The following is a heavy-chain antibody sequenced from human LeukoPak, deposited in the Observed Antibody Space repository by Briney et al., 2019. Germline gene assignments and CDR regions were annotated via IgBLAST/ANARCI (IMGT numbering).Heavy chain of an antibody. V-gene: IGHV2-5*02. D-gene: IGHD4-17*01. J-gene: IGHJ4*02. Sequence: ESGPTLVKPTQTLTLTCTFSGFSLSTSGVGVGWIRQPPGKALEWLALIYWDDNKPYSPSLKSRLTITKDTSKNQVVLTMTNMDPVDTATYYCAHYGDYRFMYYFDHWGQGTLVTVSS. CDR1: GFSLSTSGVG. CDR2: IYWDDNK. CDR3: AHYGDYRFMYYFDH.